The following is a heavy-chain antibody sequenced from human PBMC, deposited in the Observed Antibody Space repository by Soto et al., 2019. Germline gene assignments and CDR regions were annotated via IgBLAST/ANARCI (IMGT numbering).Heavy chain of an antibody. CDR3: ARVTGYYAPDY. D-gene: IGHD3-9*01. CDR1: GYTFTSYA. Sequence: QVQLVQSGAEVKKPGASVKVSCKASGYTFTSYAMHWVRQAPGQRLEWMGWINAGNGNTKYSQKFQGRVTITRDTSPSTAYMELSSLRSEDTAVYYCARVTGYYAPDYWGQGTLVTVSS. CDR2: INAGNGNT. J-gene: IGHJ4*02. V-gene: IGHV1-3*01.